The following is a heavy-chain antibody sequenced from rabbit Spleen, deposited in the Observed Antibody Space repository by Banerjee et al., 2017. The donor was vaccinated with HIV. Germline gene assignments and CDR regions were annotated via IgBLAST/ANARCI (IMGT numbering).Heavy chain of an antibody. CDR3: ARDLTSVIGWNFNL. CDR2: IYAGSSGST. CDR1: GFTLSSSYW. Sequence: QSLEESGGDLVKPGASLTLTCTDSGFTLSSSYWICWVRQAPGKGLEWIACIYAGSSGSTYYASWAKGRFTISKTSSTTVTLQMTSLTAADTATYFCARDLTSVIGWNFNLWGQGTLVTVS. J-gene: IGHJ4*01. V-gene: IGHV1S40*01. D-gene: IGHD1-1*01.